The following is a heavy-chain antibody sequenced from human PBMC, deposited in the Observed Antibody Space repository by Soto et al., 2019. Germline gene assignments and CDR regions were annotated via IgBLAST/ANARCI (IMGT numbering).Heavy chain of an antibody. CDR3: ARVATMYYFDY. J-gene: IGHJ4*02. D-gene: IGHD5-12*01. V-gene: IGHV4-39*01. Sequence: TSETLSLTCTVSGGSISSSSYYWGWIRQPPGKGLEWIGSIYYSGSTYYNPSLKSRVTISVDTSKNQFSLKLSSVTAADTAVYYCARVATMYYFDYWGQGTLVTVSS. CDR2: IYYSGST. CDR1: GGSISSSSYY.